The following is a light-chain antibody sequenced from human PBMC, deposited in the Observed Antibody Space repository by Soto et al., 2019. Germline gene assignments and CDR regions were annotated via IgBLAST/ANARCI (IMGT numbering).Light chain of an antibody. J-gene: IGLJ2*01. Sequence: QSALTQPRSVSGSPGQSVTISCTGSSSDVGTYKYVSWYQQHPGKAPKLMIYDVSQRPSGVPDRFSGSKSGNTASLTISGLQAEDESEYYCCSYAGRYSSVFGGGTKLTVL. CDR1: SSDVGTYKY. CDR2: DVS. V-gene: IGLV2-11*01. CDR3: CSYAGRYSSV.